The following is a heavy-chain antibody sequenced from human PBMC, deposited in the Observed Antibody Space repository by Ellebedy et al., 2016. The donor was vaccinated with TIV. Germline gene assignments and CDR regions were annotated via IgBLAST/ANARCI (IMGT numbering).Heavy chain of an antibody. Sequence: PGGSLRLSCAASGFTFSSYWMIWIRQAPGKGLEWVANIKGEGSQRNYMDSVKGRFIISRDNAENSLSLEMNSRRGEDTAVYYCARESPGWAVAVYWGQGTQVTVSS. D-gene: IGHD6-19*01. CDR3: ARESPGWAVAVY. V-gene: IGHV3-7*01. J-gene: IGHJ4*02. CDR2: IKGEGSQR. CDR1: GFTFSSYW.